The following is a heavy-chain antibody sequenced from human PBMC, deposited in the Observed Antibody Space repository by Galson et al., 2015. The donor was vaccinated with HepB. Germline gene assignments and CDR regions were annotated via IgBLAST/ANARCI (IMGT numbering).Heavy chain of an antibody. CDR1: GGTFSSYA. D-gene: IGHD3-3*01. V-gene: IGHV1-69*04. CDR3: ASLTLRFLPDHGFDP. J-gene: IGHJ5*02. CDR2: IIPILGIA. Sequence: SVKVSCKASGGTFSSYAISWVRQAPGQGLEWMGRIIPILGIANYAQEFQGRVTITADKSTSTAYMELSSLRSEDTAVYYCASLTLRFLPDHGFDPWGQGTLVTVSS.